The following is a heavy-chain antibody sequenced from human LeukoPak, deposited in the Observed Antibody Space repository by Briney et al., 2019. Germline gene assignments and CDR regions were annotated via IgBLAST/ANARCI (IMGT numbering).Heavy chain of an antibody. D-gene: IGHD2/OR15-2a*01. CDR2: ISSSSSYI. Sequence: GGSLRLSCVASGFIFSSYSMNWVRQAPGKGLEWVSSISSSSSYIYYADSVKGRFTISRDNSKNTLYLQMNSLRAEDTAVYYCAKDSAKKYDDYWGQGTLVTVSS. J-gene: IGHJ4*02. CDR3: AKDSAKKYDDY. V-gene: IGHV3-21*04. CDR1: GFIFSSYS.